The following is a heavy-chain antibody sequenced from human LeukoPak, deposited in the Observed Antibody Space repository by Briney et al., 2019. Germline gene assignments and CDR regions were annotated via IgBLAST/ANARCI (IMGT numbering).Heavy chain of an antibody. J-gene: IGHJ4*02. D-gene: IGHD2-2*01. Sequence: GGSLRLSFAGSGFDLSHYSMNWVRQGPGKGLELVLFVSVSRAFIHYADSVNGRLTVSRNNAKSSLFLQMDRLSVEDTSIYYCARESAMSSFSVESWGQGVLGPVSS. CDR2: VSVSRAFI. V-gene: IGHV3-21*01. CDR3: ARESAMSSFSVES. CDR1: GFDLSHYS.